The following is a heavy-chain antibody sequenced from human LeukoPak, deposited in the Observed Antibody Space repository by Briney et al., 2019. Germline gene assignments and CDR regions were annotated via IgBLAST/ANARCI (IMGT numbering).Heavy chain of an antibody. CDR3: ARAYDSSGYYSVGFDP. Sequence: ASVKVPCKASGYTFTSYGISWVRQAPGQGLEWMGWISAYNGNTNYAQKLQGRVTMTTDTSTSTAYMELRSLRSDDTAVYYCARAYDSSGYYSVGFDPWGQGTLVTVSS. V-gene: IGHV1-18*01. D-gene: IGHD3-22*01. J-gene: IGHJ5*02. CDR2: ISAYNGNT. CDR1: GYTFTSYG.